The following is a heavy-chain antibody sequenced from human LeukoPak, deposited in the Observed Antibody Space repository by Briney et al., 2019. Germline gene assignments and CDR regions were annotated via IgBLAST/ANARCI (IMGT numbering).Heavy chain of an antibody. V-gene: IGHV3-21*01. Sequence: GGSLRLSCAASGFTFSSYSMNWVRQAPGTGLEWVSSISSSSSYIYYADSVKGRFTISRDNAKNSLYLQMNSLRAEDTAVYYCARSRNYGSGSYYLFDYWGQGTLVTVSS. CDR3: ARSRNYGSGSYYLFDY. D-gene: IGHD3-10*01. J-gene: IGHJ4*02. CDR1: GFTFSSYS. CDR2: ISSSSSYI.